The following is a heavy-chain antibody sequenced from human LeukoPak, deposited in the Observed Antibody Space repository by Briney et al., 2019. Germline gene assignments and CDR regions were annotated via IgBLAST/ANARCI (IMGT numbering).Heavy chain of an antibody. CDR1: GGSISSYY. V-gene: IGHV4-4*07. D-gene: IGHD6-19*01. CDR3: ARDLGYSSGWSNWFDP. J-gene: IGHJ5*02. Sequence: SETLSLTCTVSGGSISSYYWSWVRQPAGKGLEWIGRIYTSGSTNYNPSLKSRVTMSVDTSKNQFSLKLSSVTAADTAVYYCARDLGYSSGWSNWFDPWGQGTLVTVSS. CDR2: IYTSGST.